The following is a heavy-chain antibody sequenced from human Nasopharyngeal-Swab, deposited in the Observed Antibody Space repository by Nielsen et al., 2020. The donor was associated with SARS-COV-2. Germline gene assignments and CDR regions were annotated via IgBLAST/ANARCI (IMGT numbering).Heavy chain of an antibody. J-gene: IGHJ6*02. V-gene: IGHV1-69*01. Sequence: WVRQAPGQGLEWMGGIIPIFGTANYAQKFQGRVTITADESTSTAYMELSSLRSEDTAVYYCARGGRTRIQLWQGPPYGMDAWGQGTTVTVSS. D-gene: IGHD5-18*01. CDR3: ARGGRTRIQLWQGPPYGMDA. CDR2: IIPIFGTA.